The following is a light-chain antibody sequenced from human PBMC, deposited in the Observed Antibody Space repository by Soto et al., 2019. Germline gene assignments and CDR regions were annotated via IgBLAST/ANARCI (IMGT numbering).Light chain of an antibody. CDR2: KAS. CDR1: QSISTW. J-gene: IGKJ1*01. V-gene: IGKV1-5*03. Sequence: DIPMTQSPSILSASVGDRVTITCRASQSISTWLAWFQQIPGKAPNLLIYKASNLQSGVPSRFSGSGSGTDFTLTITSLQPDDFATYYCQQYHSYPCTFGQGTRVDVK. CDR3: QQYHSYPCT.